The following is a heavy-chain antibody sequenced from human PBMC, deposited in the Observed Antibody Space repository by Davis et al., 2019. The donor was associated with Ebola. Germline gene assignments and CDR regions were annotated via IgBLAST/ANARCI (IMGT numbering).Heavy chain of an antibody. CDR3: AREGGRYYDSSGYVFKI. CDR2: INPITGGT. V-gene: IGHV1-46*01. Sequence: ASVKVSCKASGYRFTSYYMHWVRQAPGQGLEWMGIINPITGGTSYAQNFQVRVNMTRDTSTSTVYMELSSLRSEDTAVYYCAREGGRYYDSSGYVFKIWGQGTMVKVSS. D-gene: IGHD3-22*01. J-gene: IGHJ3*02. CDR1: GYRFTSYY.